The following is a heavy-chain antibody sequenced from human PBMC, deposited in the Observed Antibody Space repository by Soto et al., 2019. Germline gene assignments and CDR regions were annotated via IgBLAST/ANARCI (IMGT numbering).Heavy chain of an antibody. CDR1: GGSISSYY. CDR2: IYYSGST. V-gene: IGHV4-59*08. J-gene: IGHJ4*02. CDR3: ARWGEGYSYGYSDY. D-gene: IGHD5-18*01. Sequence: SDTLSLTCTVSGGSISSYYWSWIRQPPGKGLEWIGYIYYSGSTNYNPSLKSRVTISVDTSKNQFSLKLSSVTAADTAVYYCARWGEGYSYGYSDYWGQGTLVTVSS.